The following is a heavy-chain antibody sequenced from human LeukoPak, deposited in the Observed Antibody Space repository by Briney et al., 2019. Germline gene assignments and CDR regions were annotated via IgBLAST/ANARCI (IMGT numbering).Heavy chain of an antibody. CDR3: ARGHNSSSSGFYYYYMDV. CDR1: GFTFDDYA. V-gene: IGHV3-9*01. CDR2: ISWNRGSI. D-gene: IGHD6-6*01. J-gene: IGHJ6*03. Sequence: GRSLRLSCAASGFTFDDYAMHWVRQVSGKGLEWVSGISWNRGSIGYADSVKGRFTISRDNAKNSLYLQMNSLRAEDTAVYYCARGHNSSSSGFYYYYMDVWGRGTTVTVSS.